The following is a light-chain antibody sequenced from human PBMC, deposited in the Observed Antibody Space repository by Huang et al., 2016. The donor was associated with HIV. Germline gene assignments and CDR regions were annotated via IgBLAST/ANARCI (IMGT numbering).Light chain of an antibody. V-gene: IGKV4-1*01. CDR2: WAS. J-gene: IGKJ1*01. Sequence: DIVMTQSPDSLAVSLGERATINCKSSQRIFYNSDKKNYLAWYQQKPGQPAKRRIYWASTRESGVPDRFSGSGSGTDFTLTISSLQAGDVAVYYCQQYYGSPPTFGQGTKVEIK. CDR3: QQYYGSPPT. CDR1: QRIFYNSDKKNY.